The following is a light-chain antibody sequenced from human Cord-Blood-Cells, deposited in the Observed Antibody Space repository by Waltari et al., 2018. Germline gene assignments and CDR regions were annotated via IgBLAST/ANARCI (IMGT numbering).Light chain of an antibody. CDR2: DVS. V-gene: IGLV2-14*01. CDR1: SSDVGGYNY. CDR3: SSYTSSSTLYV. Sequence: QSALTQPASVSGSHGQSITISCTGTSSDVGGYNYVSWYQQHPGKAPQLMIYDVSNRPSGFSNRFSGSKSGNTASLTISGLQAEDEADYYCSSYTSSSTLYVFGTGTKVTVL. J-gene: IGLJ1*01.